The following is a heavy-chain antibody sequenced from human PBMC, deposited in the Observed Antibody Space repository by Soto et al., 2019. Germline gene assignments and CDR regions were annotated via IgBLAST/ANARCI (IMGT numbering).Heavy chain of an antibody. D-gene: IGHD1-1*01. V-gene: IGHV3-11*06. CDR2: ISGSGGDT. CDR3: VKGVRQPDF. J-gene: IGHJ4*02. CDR1: GFTFSAWY. Sequence: QVQLIESGGGLVKPGGSLRLSCAASGFTFSAWYMSWIRQAPGRGLEYISYISGSGGDTNYADSVKGRFTVSRDNTKNSLYLQMNGLRDEDTAVYYYVKGVRQPDFWGRGTQVTVSS.